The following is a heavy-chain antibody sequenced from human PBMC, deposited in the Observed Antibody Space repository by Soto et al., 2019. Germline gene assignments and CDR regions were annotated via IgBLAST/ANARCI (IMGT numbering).Heavy chain of an antibody. D-gene: IGHD6-19*01. CDR2: IYYSGST. Sequence: NPSETLSLTCTVSGGSISSSSYYWGWIRQPPGKGLEWIGSIYYSGSTYYNPSLKSRVTISVDTSKNQFSLKLSSVTASDTSVYYFARHKGIAVAGTYYGMDVWGQGTTVTVSS. J-gene: IGHJ6*02. CDR3: ARHKGIAVAGTYYGMDV. V-gene: IGHV4-39*01. CDR1: GGSISSSSYY.